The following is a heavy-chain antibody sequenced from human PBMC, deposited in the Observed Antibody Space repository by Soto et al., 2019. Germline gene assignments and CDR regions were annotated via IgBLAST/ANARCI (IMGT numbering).Heavy chain of an antibody. CDR2: VGVGGGST. CDR3: ARDSGPAGGGACDI. Sequence: EVQLLESGGGLVQPGGSLRLSCAASGFTFSTHAMIWVRQAPGKGLNWVSTVGVGGGSTYYTDSVKGRFTVSRDNSKNTVYLQLNTLRAEDTAIYFCARDSGPAGGGACDIWGQGTMVTVSS. V-gene: IGHV3-23*01. CDR1: GFTFSTHA. J-gene: IGHJ3*02. D-gene: IGHD6-25*01.